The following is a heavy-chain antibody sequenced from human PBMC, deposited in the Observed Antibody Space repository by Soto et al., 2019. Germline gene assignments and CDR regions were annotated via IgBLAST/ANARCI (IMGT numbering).Heavy chain of an antibody. CDR3: TRVVTTTDH. V-gene: IGHV1-18*01. D-gene: IGHD4-17*01. CDR2: ISASNGNT. CDR1: GYTFTHFG. J-gene: IGHJ4*02. Sequence: QVQLVQSGAEVKKPGASVKVSCKTSGYTFTHFGLSWARQAPGQGLEWRGWISASNGNTHSAQNFQRRVTMTTDTSTSTAYREPRSLRSDDTAVYFSTRVVTTTDHWGQGTLVTVSS.